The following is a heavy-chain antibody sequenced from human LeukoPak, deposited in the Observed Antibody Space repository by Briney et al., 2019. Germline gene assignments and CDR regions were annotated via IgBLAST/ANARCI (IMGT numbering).Heavy chain of an antibody. CDR1: GGSISSYY. CDR3: ARDQDTMVRGVIISDY. V-gene: IGHV4-4*07. J-gene: IGHJ4*02. CDR2: IYTSGST. D-gene: IGHD3-10*01. Sequence: SETLSLTCTVSGGSISSYYWSWIRQPAGKGLEWIGRIYTSGSTNYNPSLKSRVTMSVDTSKNQFSLKLSSVTAADTAVYYCARDQDTMVRGVIISDYWGQGTLVTVSS.